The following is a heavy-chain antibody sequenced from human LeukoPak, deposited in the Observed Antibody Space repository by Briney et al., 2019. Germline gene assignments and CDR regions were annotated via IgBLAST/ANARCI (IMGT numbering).Heavy chain of an antibody. V-gene: IGHV3-74*01. CDR1: VFTFSSYW. J-gene: IGHJ6*03. Sequence: PVGSLRLSCAASVFTFSSYWMYWVRAGPGKGRGWVSRINSDGSIPISAASVKGRVTTSRDNAKNTLYLQMSSLRAEDTAVYYCARTVTIFGVVTRDYMDVWGKGTTVTVS. CDR2: INSDGSIP. D-gene: IGHD3-3*01. CDR3: ARTVTIFGVVTRDYMDV.